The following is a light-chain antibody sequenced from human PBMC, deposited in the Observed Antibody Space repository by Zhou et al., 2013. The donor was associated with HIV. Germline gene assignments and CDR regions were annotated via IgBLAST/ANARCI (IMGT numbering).Light chain of an antibody. Sequence: DIQMAQSPSSLSASVGDRVTITCRASQGISNYLAWYQQKPGKVPKLLIYAASTLQSGVPSRFSGSGSGTDFTLTISSLQAEDVATYCQKYNSAPLTFGGGTRVEIK. J-gene: IGKJ4*01. CDR3: QKYNSAPLT. V-gene: IGKV1-27*01. CDR2: AAS. CDR1: QGISNY.